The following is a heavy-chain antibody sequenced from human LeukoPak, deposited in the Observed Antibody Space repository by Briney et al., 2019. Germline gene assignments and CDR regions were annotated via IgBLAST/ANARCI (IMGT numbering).Heavy chain of an antibody. D-gene: IGHD6-13*01. Sequence: SETLSLTCTVSGGSISSYYWSWIRQPAGKGLEWLGRIYTSGSTNYNPSLKSRVTMSVDTSKNQCSLKLSSVTAADTAVYYCARDRVAAAGTGYYYYYMDVRGKGTTVTVSS. CDR1: GGSISSYY. J-gene: IGHJ6*03. V-gene: IGHV4-4*07. CDR3: ARDRVAAAGTGYYYYYMDV. CDR2: IYTSGST.